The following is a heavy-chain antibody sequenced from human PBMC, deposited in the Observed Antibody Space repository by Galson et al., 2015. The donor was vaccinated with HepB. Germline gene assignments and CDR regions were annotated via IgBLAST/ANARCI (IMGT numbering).Heavy chain of an antibody. D-gene: IGHD6-13*01. CDR2: ISGSSTYI. CDR1: GFTFSYYT. J-gene: IGHJ6*02. V-gene: IGHV3-21*01. CDR3: ARDGGPAAPYGMDV. Sequence: SLRLSCAASGFTFSYYTINWVRQAPGKGLEWVSSISGSSTYIYYTDSVWSRFTVSRDNSKNTLYLQMNSLRAEDTAVYYCARDGGPAAPYGMDVWGQGTTVTVSS.